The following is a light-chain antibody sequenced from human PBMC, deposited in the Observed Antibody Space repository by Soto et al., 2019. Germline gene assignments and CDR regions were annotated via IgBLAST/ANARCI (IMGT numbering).Light chain of an antibody. CDR2: KAS. CDR3: QQYENRPYT. V-gene: IGKV1-5*03. Sequence: DIQLTPSPSTLSASVGDRVTITCRASQSISSWLAWYQQKPGKAPKLLIYKASSLESGVPSRFSGSGSGTDFTFTISSLQPEDNATYYCQQYENRPYTFGPGTKVDIK. J-gene: IGKJ3*01. CDR1: QSISSW.